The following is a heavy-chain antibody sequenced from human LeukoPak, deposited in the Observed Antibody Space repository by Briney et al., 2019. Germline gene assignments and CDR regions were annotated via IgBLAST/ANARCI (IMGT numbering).Heavy chain of an antibody. V-gene: IGHV3-7*03. J-gene: IGHJ4*02. Sequence: GGSLRLSCEASGFISSSQWMSWVRQGPGKGLEWVANIKRDGSETYYVNSVKGRFTISRDNAKNSVFLQMNSLRVEDTAVYYCASLDTAMVTWRDNWGQGTLVTVSS. CDR1: GFISSSQW. D-gene: IGHD5-18*01. CDR3: ASLDTAMVTWRDN. CDR2: IKRDGSET.